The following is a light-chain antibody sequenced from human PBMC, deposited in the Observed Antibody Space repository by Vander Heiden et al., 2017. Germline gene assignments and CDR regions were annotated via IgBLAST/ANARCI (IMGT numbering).Light chain of an antibody. V-gene: IGLV1-40*01. Sequence: QSVLPQPPSVSGAPGQRVPIYCTGNSSNIGAGYDVHRYQQLPGAAPKLLINGNTNRPSGVPDRCSGSKSGTSASLAITGLQAEDEADYYCQSYDSRLTGHVVFGGGTKLTVL. CDR2: GNT. CDR3: QSYDSRLTGHVV. J-gene: IGLJ2*01. CDR1: SSNIGAGYD.